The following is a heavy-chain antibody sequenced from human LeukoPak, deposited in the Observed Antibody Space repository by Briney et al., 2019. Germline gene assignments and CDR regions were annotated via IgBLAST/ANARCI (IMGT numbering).Heavy chain of an antibody. CDR2: IDYSGST. CDR3: AIHGGSWTFDY. Sequence: SETLSLTCTISGGSIGSYYWTWVRQPSGKGLEWIGYIDYSGSTNYNPSFKSRVTMSVDTSKNQFSLKFSSATAADTAVYFCAIHGGSWTFDYWGQGTLVTVSS. J-gene: IGHJ4*02. D-gene: IGHD6-13*01. V-gene: IGHV4-59*08. CDR1: GGSIGSYY.